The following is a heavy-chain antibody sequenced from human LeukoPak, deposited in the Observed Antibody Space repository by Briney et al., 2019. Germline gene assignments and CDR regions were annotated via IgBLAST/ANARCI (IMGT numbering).Heavy chain of an antibody. CDR1: GGSFSGYY. D-gene: IGHD6-13*01. CDR3: ARMAAAGD. CDR2: INHSGST. J-gene: IGHJ4*02. V-gene: IGHV4-34*01. Sequence: SETLSLTCAVYGGSFSGYYWSWIRQPPGKGLEWIGEINHSGSTNYNLSLKSRVTISVDTSKNQFSLKLSSVTAADTAVYYCARMAAAGDWGQGTLVTVSS.